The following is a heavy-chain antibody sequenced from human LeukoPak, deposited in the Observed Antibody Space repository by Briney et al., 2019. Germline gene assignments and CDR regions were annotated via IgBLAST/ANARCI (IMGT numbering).Heavy chain of an antibody. CDR3: ARADAYNSSRLTRWFDR. J-gene: IGHJ5*02. V-gene: IGHV4-59*01. Sequence: PSETLSLTCTVSGGSISSDYWSWVRQPPGKGLEWIGYIYYTGSTNYNPSLKSRVTISIEASKNHFSLKLASVTAADTAVYYCARADAYNSSRLTRWFDRWGQGTLVTVSS. CDR2: IYYTGST. CDR1: GGSISSDY. D-gene: IGHD5-24*01.